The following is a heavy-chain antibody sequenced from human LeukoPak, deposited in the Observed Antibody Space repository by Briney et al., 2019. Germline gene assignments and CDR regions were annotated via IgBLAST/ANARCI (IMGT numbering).Heavy chain of an antibody. CDR1: GFSFSSYA. D-gene: IGHD3-22*01. CDR2: VSGGATTT. J-gene: IGHJ3*02. CDR3: AKETASGYGAFDI. Sequence: GGSLRLSCAASGFSFSSYAMSWVRQAPGKGLEWVSVVSGGATTTYYADSVKGRFTISRDNSKNTLYLQMNSLRAEDTAVYYCAKETASGYGAFDIWGQRTMVTVSS. V-gene: IGHV3-23*01.